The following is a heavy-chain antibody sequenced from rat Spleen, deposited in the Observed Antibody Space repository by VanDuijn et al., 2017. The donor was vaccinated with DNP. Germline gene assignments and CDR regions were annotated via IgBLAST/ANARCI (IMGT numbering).Heavy chain of an antibody. CDR1: GYSITSNY. V-gene: IGHV3-1*01. D-gene: IGHD1-1*01. CDR3: ARVRLEWELRAMDA. J-gene: IGHJ4*01. Sequence: EVQLQESGPGLVKPSQSLSLTCSVTGYSITSNYWGWIRKFPGNKMEWIGHISYSGSPRYNPSLKSRISITRDTSKNQFFLQLDSVTTEDTATYYCARVRLEWELRAMDAWGQGTSVTVSS. CDR2: ISYSGSP.